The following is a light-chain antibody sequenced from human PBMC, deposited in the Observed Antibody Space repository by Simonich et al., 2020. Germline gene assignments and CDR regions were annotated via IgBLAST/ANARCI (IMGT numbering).Light chain of an antibody. Sequence: DIQMTQSQSSLSASVGDRVTITCRASQSISSYLNWYQQKPSKAPKLLIYAASSLQSGVPSRFSGSGSGTDFTLTISSLQPEDFATYYCQQSYSTPWTFGQGTKVEIK. CDR1: QSISSY. J-gene: IGKJ1*01. V-gene: IGKV1-39*01. CDR3: QQSYSTPWT. CDR2: AAS.